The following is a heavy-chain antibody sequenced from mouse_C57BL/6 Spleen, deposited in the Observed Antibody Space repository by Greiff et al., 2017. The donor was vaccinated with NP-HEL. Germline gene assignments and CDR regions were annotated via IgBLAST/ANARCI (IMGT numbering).Heavy chain of an antibody. D-gene: IGHD2-2*01. CDR2: IDPSDSYT. Sequence: QVQLQQPGAELVMPGASVKLSCKASGYTFTSYWMHWVKQRPGQGLEWIGEIDPSDSYTNYNGKFKGKATLTADKSSSTAYMQLSSLTSEDSAVYFCARWNGFAMDYWGQGTSVTVSS. CDR3: ARWNGFAMDY. CDR1: GYTFTSYW. V-gene: IGHV1-69*01. J-gene: IGHJ4*01.